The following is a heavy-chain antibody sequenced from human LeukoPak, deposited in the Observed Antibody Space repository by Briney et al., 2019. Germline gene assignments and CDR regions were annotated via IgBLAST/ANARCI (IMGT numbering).Heavy chain of an antibody. D-gene: IGHD2-15*01. CDR2: IYHSGST. CDR3: ARGGYCSGGSCYYFDY. CDR1: GYSIISDYF. Sequence: SETLSLTCTVSGYSIISDYFWGWIRQPPGKGLEWIGTIYHSGSTYYSPSLKSRVTVSVDTSKNEFSLKLSSVTAADTAVYYCARGGYCSGGSCYYFDYWGQGTLVTVSS. J-gene: IGHJ4*02. V-gene: IGHV4-38-2*02.